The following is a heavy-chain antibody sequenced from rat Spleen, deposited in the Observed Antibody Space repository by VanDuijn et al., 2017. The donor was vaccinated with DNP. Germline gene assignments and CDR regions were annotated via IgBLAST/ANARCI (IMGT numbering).Heavy chain of an antibody. CDR3: ARDRGFIYYYSGSFDY. CDR2: IISSGGST. D-gene: IGHD1-1*01. V-gene: IGHV5-31*01. CDR1: GFTFNNYW. Sequence: EVQLVESGGDLVQPGRSLKLSCVVSGFTFNNYWMTWIRQVPGKGLEWVASIISSGGSTYYPDSVKGRFTISRDNAKNTLYLQMNSLRSEDTATYYCARDRGFIYYYSGSFDYWGQGVMVTVSS. J-gene: IGHJ2*01.